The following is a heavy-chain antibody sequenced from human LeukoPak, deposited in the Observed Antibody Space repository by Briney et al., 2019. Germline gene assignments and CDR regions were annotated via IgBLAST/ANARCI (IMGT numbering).Heavy chain of an antibody. CDR1: GFTFSSYS. V-gene: IGHV3-21*04. D-gene: IGHD2-15*01. J-gene: IGHJ4*02. CDR2: ISSSSSYI. CDR3: AKGGARRYCSGGSCYYFDY. Sequence: GSLRLSCAASGFTFSSYSMNWVRQAPGKGLEWVSSISSSSSYIYYADSVKGRFTISRDNAKNSLYLQMNSLRAEDTALYYCAKGGARRYCSGGSCYYFDYWGQGTLVTVSS.